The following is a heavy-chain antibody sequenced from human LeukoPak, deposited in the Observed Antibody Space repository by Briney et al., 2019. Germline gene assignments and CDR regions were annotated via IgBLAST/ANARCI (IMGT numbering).Heavy chain of an antibody. CDR2: IIPILGIA. CDR3: ARVLSAAGTDLLDY. Sequence: ASVKVSCKASGYTFTSFDINWVRQATGQGLEWVGRIIPILGIANYAQKFQGRVTITADESTSTAYMELSSLRSEDTAVYYCARVLSAAGTDLLDYWGQGTLVTVSS. D-gene: IGHD6-13*01. V-gene: IGHV1-69*04. CDR1: GYTFTSFD. J-gene: IGHJ4*02.